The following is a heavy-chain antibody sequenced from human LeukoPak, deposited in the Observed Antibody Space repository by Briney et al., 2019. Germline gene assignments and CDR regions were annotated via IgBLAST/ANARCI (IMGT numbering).Heavy chain of an antibody. D-gene: IGHD4-17*01. Sequence: PSETLSLTCTVSGGSISSYYWSWIRRPPGKGLEWIGYIYYSGSTNYNPSLKSRVTISVDTSKNQFSLKLSSVTAADTAVYYCARLQTNYGDYFHFDYWGQGTLVTVSS. V-gene: IGHV4-59*01. J-gene: IGHJ4*02. CDR1: GGSISSYY. CDR2: IYYSGST. CDR3: ARLQTNYGDYFHFDY.